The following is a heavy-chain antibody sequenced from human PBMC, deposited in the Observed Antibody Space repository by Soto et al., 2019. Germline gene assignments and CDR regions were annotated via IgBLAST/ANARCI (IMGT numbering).Heavy chain of an antibody. CDR2: IIPIFGTA. CDR1: GGTFSSYA. D-gene: IGHD3-3*01. Sequence: QVQLVQSGAEVKKPGSSVKVSCKASGGTFSSYAISWVQQAPGQGLEWMGGIIPIFGTANYAQKFQGRVTITADKSTSTAYMELSSLRSEDTAVYYCASPTREWLPPARDYYYGMDVWGQGTTVTVSS. V-gene: IGHV1-69*06. CDR3: ASPTREWLPPARDYYYGMDV. J-gene: IGHJ6*02.